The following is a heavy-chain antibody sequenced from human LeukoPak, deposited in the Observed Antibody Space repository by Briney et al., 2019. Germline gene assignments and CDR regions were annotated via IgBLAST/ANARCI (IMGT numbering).Heavy chain of an antibody. D-gene: IGHD3-22*01. J-gene: IGHJ4*02. CDR2: ISSSSSYK. CDR1: GFTFSSYS. V-gene: IGHV3-21*01. Sequence: GGSLRLSCAASGFTFSSYSMNWVRQAPGKGLEWVSSISSSSSYKYYADSVKGRFTISRDNAKNSLYLQMNSLRAEDTAVYYCASGDSSGYYTACDYWGQGTLVTVSS. CDR3: ASGDSSGYYTACDY.